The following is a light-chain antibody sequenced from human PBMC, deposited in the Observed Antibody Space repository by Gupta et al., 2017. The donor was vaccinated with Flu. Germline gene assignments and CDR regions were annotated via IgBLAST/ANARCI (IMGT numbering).Light chain of an antibody. J-gene: IGLJ2*01. V-gene: IGLV3-9*01. Sequence: AMGQTSSSTGGGNNSQNRRLHWYRQKPGQALVLVIYREISRPARSPERFSGSNTGNTATLTISGAQAGDESDYYCQVWDSSTDVFGGGTKLTVL. CDR1: NSQNRR. CDR2: REI. CDR3: QVWDSSTDV.